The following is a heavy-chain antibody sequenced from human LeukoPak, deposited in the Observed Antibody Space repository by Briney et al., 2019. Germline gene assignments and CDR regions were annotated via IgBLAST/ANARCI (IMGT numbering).Heavy chain of an antibody. D-gene: IGHD6-13*01. CDR2: IKQDGSEK. Sequence: GGSLRLSCAASGFTFSSYWMSWVRQAPGKGLEWVANIKQDGSEKYYVDSVKGRFTISRDNAKNSLYLQMNSLRAEDTAGYYCALHGGAAAFDYRGQGTLVTVSS. CDR3: ALHGGAAAFDY. J-gene: IGHJ4*02. V-gene: IGHV3-7*01. CDR1: GFTFSSYW.